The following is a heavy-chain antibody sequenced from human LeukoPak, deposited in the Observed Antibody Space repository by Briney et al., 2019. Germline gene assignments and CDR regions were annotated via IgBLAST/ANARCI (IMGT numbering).Heavy chain of an antibody. D-gene: IGHD2-2*02. Sequence: SEALSLTCTVSGRSISDYYWNWIRQPDGKGLEWIGRIYRSGDNNYNPSLKSRATMSVDTSKNHFSLKLTSVTAADSAVYYCARGTQGYCSSTVCYRWFVPWGQGTMVSVCS. CDR2: IYRSGDN. J-gene: IGHJ5*02. CDR1: GRSISDYY. CDR3: ARGTQGYCSSTVCYRWFVP. V-gene: IGHV4-4*07.